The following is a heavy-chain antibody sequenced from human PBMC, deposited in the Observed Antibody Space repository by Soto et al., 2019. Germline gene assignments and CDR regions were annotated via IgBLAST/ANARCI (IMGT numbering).Heavy chain of an antibody. CDR1: GYTFTSYA. CDR3: ASGVDSSSWYGY. V-gene: IGHV1-3*01. D-gene: IGHD6-13*01. J-gene: IGHJ4*02. Sequence: ASVKVSCKASGYTFTSYAMHWVRQAPGQRLEWMGWINAGNGNTKYSQKFQGRVTITRDTSASTGYMELSSLRSEDTAVYYCASGVDSSSWYGYWGQGTLVTVSS. CDR2: INAGNGNT.